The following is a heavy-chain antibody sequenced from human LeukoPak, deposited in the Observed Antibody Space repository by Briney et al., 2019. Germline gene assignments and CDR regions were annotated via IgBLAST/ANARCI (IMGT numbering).Heavy chain of an antibody. CDR3: ARDRSSSDY. Sequence: GASVKVSCNASGYTFTDYYMHWVRQAPGQGLEWMGWSSVYKGNTNYAQKLQGRVTMTTDTSTNTAYMELRSLTSDDTAMYYCARDRSSSDYWGQGTLVTVSS. J-gene: IGHJ4*02. CDR1: GYTFTDYY. CDR2: SSVYKGNT. V-gene: IGHV1-18*04.